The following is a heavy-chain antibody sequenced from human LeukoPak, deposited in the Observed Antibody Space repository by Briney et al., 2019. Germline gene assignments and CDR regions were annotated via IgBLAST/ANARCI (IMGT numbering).Heavy chain of an antibody. D-gene: IGHD3-22*01. CDR3: AKVGYYSDSSGYYLDY. CDR1: GFTFSSYA. V-gene: IGHV3-23*01. Sequence: GGSLRLSCAASGFTFSSYAMSWVRQAPGKGLEWVSAISGSGGSTFYADSVQGRFTISRDNSKNTLYLQMSSLRAEDTAVYFCAKVGYYSDSSGYYLDYWGQGALVTVSS. CDR2: ISGSGGST. J-gene: IGHJ4*02.